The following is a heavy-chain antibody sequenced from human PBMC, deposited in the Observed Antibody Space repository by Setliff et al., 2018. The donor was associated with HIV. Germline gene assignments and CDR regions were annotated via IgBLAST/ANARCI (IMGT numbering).Heavy chain of an antibody. V-gene: IGHV4-39*01. J-gene: IGHJ5*02. D-gene: IGHD3-10*01. CDR2: IYYSGST. CDR1: GGSISSSSYY. CDR3: ATYADRESNRFDP. Sequence: SETLSLTCTVSGGSISSSSYYWGWIRQPPGKGLEWIGSIYYSGSTYYNPSLKSRVYISEDTSKNQISLKLSSVTAADTAVYYCATYADRESNRFDPWGQGILVTVSS.